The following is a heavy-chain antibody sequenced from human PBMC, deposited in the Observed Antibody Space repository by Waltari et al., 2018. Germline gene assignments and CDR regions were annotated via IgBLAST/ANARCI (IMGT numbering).Heavy chain of an antibody. D-gene: IGHD6-6*01. CDR3: ARDGSSSSFDY. CDR2: IRYDETHK. CDR1: GFTFRVSG. J-gene: IGHJ4*02. V-gene: IGHV3-30*02. Sequence: QVQLVESGGGVVQPGGSLSLSCAASGFTFRVSGIHWVRQAPGKGLELVAFIRYDETHKYYADSVKGRFTISRDNSKNTVDLHMNSLRAEDTAVYYCARDGSSSSFDYWGQGTLVTVSS.